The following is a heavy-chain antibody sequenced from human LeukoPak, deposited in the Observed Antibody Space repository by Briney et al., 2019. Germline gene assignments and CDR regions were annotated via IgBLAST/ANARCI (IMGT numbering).Heavy chain of an antibody. CDR1: GLTFSDHY. J-gene: IGHJ5*02. CDR3: VRGVLGWFDP. D-gene: IGHD3-16*01. CDR2: IRNKRSSYIT. V-gene: IGHV3-72*01. Sequence: GGSLRLSCAASGLTFSDHYMDWVRQAPGKGLECVGRIRNKRSSYITEYAASVKGRFTISRDDSKNSLYLQMNSLKTEDTAVYYCVRGVLGWFDPWGQGTLVTVSS.